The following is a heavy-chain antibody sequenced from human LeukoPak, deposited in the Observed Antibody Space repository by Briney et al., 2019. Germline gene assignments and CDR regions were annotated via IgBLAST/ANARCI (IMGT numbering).Heavy chain of an antibody. CDR1: GDSISSSDYY. V-gene: IGHV4-39*01. J-gene: IGHJ4*02. D-gene: IGHD3-10*01. Sequence: SETLSLTCTVSGDSISSSDYYWSWIRQPPGKELEWIACINYGGTTYYNPSLKSRVTISVDTSKNQFSLRLSSVTAADTAVYLCARYVVYGSGKYYFDYWGQGSLVTVSS. CDR3: ARYVVYGSGKYYFDY. CDR2: INYGGTT.